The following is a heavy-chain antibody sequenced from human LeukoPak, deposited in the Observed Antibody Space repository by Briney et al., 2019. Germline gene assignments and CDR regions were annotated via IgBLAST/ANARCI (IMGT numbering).Heavy chain of an antibody. J-gene: IGHJ4*02. CDR2: ISSSSSYT. Sequence: GGSLRLSCAASGFTFSDYYMSRIRQAPGKGLEWVSYISSSSSYTNYADSVKGRFTISRDNAKNSLYLQMNSLRAEDTAVYYCARVLTNYYDSSGYYEARYYFDYWGQGTLVTVSS. CDR1: GFTFSDYY. D-gene: IGHD3-22*01. CDR3: ARVLTNYYDSSGYYEARYYFDY. V-gene: IGHV3-11*05.